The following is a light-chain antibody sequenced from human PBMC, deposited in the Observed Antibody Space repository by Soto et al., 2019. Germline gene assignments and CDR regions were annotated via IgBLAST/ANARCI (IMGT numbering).Light chain of an antibody. V-gene: IGKV3-20*01. Sequence: EIVLTQSPGALSLSPGESATLSCRASETLSSTYLAWFQQKPGQAPRLLIYGASNRATGIPDRFSGSGSGTDFTLTISRLEPEDFAVYYCQQYGNSPITFGQGTRLEIK. J-gene: IGKJ5*01. CDR1: ETLSSTY. CDR3: QQYGNSPIT. CDR2: GAS.